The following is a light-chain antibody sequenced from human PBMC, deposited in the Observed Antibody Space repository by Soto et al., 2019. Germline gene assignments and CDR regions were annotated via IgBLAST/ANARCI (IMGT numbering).Light chain of an antibody. CDR1: QSISSNY. CDR3: QQYDDSMA. CDR2: GAS. J-gene: IGKJ1*01. Sequence: FVLPQSTDTLSLSPGERATLSCRASQSISSNYLAWYQQKPGQAPRLLIYGASTRATGIPDRFSGSGSGTDFTLTISRLEPEDFAVYHCQQYDDSMAFGQGTKVDIK. V-gene: IGKV3-20*01.